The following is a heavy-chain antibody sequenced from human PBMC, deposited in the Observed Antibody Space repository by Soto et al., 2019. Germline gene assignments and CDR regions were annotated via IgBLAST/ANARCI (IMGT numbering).Heavy chain of an antibody. CDR2: IWYDGSNK. Sequence: QVQLVESGGGVVQPGRSLRLTCAASGFTFSSYGMHWVRQAPGKGLEWVAVIWYDGSNKYYADSVKGRFTISRDNSKNTLYLQMNSLRAEDTAVYYCARGVVVTSYYYYGMDVWGQGTTVTVSS. V-gene: IGHV3-33*01. CDR1: GFTFSSYG. D-gene: IGHD2-15*01. CDR3: ARGVVVTSYYYYGMDV. J-gene: IGHJ6*02.